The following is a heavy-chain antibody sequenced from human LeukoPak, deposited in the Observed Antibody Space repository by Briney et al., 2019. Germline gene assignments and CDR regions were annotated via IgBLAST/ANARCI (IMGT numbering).Heavy chain of an antibody. CDR2: IIPIFGTA. CDR1: GGTFSSYA. J-gene: IGHJ4*02. D-gene: IGHD4-17*01. V-gene: IGHV1-69*01. Sequence: SVKVSCKASGGTFSSYAISWVRQAPGQGLEWMGEIIPIFGTANYAQKFQGRVTITADESTSTAYMELSSLRSEDTAVYYCARAPFDYGDYYNYFDYWGQGTLVTVSS. CDR3: ARAPFDYGDYYNYFDY.